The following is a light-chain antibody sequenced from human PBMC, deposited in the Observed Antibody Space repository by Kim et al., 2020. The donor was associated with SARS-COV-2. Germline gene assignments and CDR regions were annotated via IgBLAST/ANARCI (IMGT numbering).Light chain of an antibody. Sequence: GSPGDRATLSCRASQSVSSTIDWYQQKPRPAPTLLTYGASTRATGIPARFSVSGSGTEFTLTISTVQSEDFAVYYSQQYNTWAPYTFGQGTKLEI. CDR2: GAS. V-gene: IGKV3-15*01. CDR1: QSVSST. J-gene: IGKJ2*01. CDR3: QQYNTWAPYT.